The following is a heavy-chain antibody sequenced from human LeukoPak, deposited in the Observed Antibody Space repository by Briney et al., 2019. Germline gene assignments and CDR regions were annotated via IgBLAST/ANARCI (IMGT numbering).Heavy chain of an antibody. CDR1: GFTFSAYG. CDR3: AKVLGEYSIRSKPLDT. D-gene: IGHD6-13*01. J-gene: IGHJ5*02. Sequence: PGGSLRLSCAASGFTFSAYGMHWVRQAPVKGLEGGAFIRYDGSNKYYPDSVRGRVTVSRENWKNTVYMQMKSLRPEDTAVYYCAKVLGEYSIRSKPLDTWGQGTLVTVSS. V-gene: IGHV3-30*02. CDR2: IRYDGSNK.